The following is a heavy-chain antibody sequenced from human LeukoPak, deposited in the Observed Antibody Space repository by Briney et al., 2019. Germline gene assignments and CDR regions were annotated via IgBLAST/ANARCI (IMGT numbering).Heavy chain of an antibody. J-gene: IGHJ4*02. CDR1: GGTFSSYA. V-gene: IGHV1-69*13. CDR2: IIPIFGTA. CDR3: ARAAQWLVREYYFDY. D-gene: IGHD6-19*01. Sequence: AASVKVSCKASGGTFSSYAISWVQQAPGQGLEWMGGIIPIFGTANYAQKFQGRVTITADESTSTAYMELSSLRSEDTAVYYCARAAQWLVREYYFDYWGQGTLVTVSS.